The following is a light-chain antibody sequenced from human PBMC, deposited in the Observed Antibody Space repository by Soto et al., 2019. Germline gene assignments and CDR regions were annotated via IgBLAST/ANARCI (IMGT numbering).Light chain of an antibody. Sequence: DIQMTQSPSSLSSSVGDRVTITCRASQSISSYLNWYQQKPGKTPKLLIYDASSLQSVVKSRFSGSGSVTDFTLAISSLQPEDVATYYCQQSDSTPFFGQGTRLEIK. CDR2: DAS. J-gene: IGKJ5*01. CDR1: QSISSY. V-gene: IGKV1-39*01. CDR3: QQSDSTPF.